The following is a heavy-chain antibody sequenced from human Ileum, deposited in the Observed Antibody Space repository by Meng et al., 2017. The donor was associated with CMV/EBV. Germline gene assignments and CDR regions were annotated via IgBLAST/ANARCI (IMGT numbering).Heavy chain of an antibody. Sequence: GGSRRLSCVASGFTFTNYRMSWFRQAPGKGLEWVANVKPDGSEMYYVDSVKGRFTISRDNAKNSLYLQMNSLRAEDTAVYYCARSPDGFDYWGQGTLVTVSS. CDR2: VKPDGSEM. CDR3: ARSPDGFDY. CDR1: GFTFTNYR. V-gene: IGHV3-7*01. J-gene: IGHJ4*02.